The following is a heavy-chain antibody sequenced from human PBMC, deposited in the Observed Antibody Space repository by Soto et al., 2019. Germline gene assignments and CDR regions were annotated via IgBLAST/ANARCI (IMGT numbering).Heavy chain of an antibody. Sequence: QVQLQESGPGLVKPSETLSLTCTVSGGSFTSYYWSWIRQSPGKGLEWIGYIDSSGSTNYKPSLKRRVTISIDTSKDQFCLKLSSVTAADTAVYFCARDRYYYDSSGYSTDAFDLWGQGTMVAVSS. CDR3: ARDRYYYDSSGYSTDAFDL. CDR2: IDSSGST. CDR1: GGSFTSYY. J-gene: IGHJ3*01. V-gene: IGHV4-59*01. D-gene: IGHD3-22*01.